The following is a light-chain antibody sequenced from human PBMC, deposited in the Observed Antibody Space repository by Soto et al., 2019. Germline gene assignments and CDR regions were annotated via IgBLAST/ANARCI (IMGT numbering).Light chain of an antibody. J-gene: IGLJ1*01. CDR2: EVS. Sequence: QSVLTQPASVSGSPGQSITISCTGTSSDVGSYNLVSWYQQHPGKAPKLMIYEVSKRPSGVSNRFSGSKSGNTASLTISGLQAEEEADYYCCSYAGSSNSFYVFGTGTKVTVL. CDR1: SSDVGSYNL. V-gene: IGLV2-23*02. CDR3: CSYAGSSNSFYV.